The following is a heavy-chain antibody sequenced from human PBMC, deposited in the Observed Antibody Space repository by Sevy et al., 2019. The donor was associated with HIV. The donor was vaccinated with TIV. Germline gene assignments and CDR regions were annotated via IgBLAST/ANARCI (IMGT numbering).Heavy chain of an antibody. D-gene: IGHD2-8*01. CDR3: AREGCTKPHDY. J-gene: IGHJ4*02. Sequence: GGSLRLSCATSGFTFSKYSMSWVRQPPGKGLEWVSTLSFGCGEINYADSVKGRFSISRDNSKSSVYLQMNNLRPEDTAVYYCAREGCTKPHDYWGQGTLVTVSS. CDR1: GFTFSKYS. CDR2: LSFGCGEI. V-gene: IGHV3-23*01.